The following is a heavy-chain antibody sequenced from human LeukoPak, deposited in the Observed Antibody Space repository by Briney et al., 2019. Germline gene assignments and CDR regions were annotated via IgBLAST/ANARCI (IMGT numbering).Heavy chain of an antibody. J-gene: IGHJ4*02. CDR3: ARARVSVVVPAAIGLDY. Sequence: SETLSLTCAVYGGSFSGYYWSWIRHPPGKGREWIGEINHSGSTNYNPSLKSRVPIPGETSKNHFSLNLSSVTAADTAVYFCARARVSVVVPAAIGLDYWGQGTLVTVSS. CDR1: GGSFSGYY. V-gene: IGHV4-34*01. CDR2: INHSGST. D-gene: IGHD2-2*01.